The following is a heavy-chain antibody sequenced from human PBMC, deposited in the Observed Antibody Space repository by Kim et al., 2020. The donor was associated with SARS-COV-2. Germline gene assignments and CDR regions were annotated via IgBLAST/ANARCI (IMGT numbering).Heavy chain of an antibody. D-gene: IGHD3-22*01. CDR1: GFTFSNAW. J-gene: IGHJ4*02. CDR3: TTSLDYYDSSGYYRYDDY. V-gene: IGHV3-15*01. Sequence: GGSLRLSCAASGFTFSNAWMSWVRQAPGKGLEWVGRIKSKTDGGTTDYAAPVKGRFTISRDDSKNTLYLQMNSLKTEDTAVYYCTTSLDYYDSSGYYRYDDYWGQGTLVTVSS. CDR2: IKSKTDGGTT.